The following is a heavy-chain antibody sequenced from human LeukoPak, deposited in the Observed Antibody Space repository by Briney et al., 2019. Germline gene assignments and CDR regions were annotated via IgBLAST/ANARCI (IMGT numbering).Heavy chain of an antibody. J-gene: IGHJ4*02. CDR3: ARGRLVSSQPFDY. D-gene: IGHD6-6*01. CDR2: INHSGST. CDR1: GGSFSGYY. Sequence: SETLSLTCAVYGGSFSGYYWSWIRQPPGKGLEWIGEINHSGSTNYNPSLKSRVTISADTSKNQFSLKLSSVTAADTAVYYCARGRLVSSQPFDYWGQGTLVTVSS. V-gene: IGHV4-34*01.